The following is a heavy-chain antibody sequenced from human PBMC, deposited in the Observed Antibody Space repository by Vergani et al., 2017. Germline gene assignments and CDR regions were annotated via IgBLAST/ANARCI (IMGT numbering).Heavy chain of an antibody. V-gene: IGHV3-66*02. CDR2: IYSGGST. CDR3: ARDGYCSGGSCYHPGVIDY. J-gene: IGHJ4*02. CDR1: GFTVSSNY. D-gene: IGHD2-15*01. Sequence: EVQLVESGGGLVQPGGSLRLSCAASGFTVSSNYMSWVRQAPGKGLEWVSVIYSGGSTYYADSVKGRFTISRDNSKNTLYLQMNSLRAEDTAVYYCARDGYCSGGSCYHPGVIDYWGQGTLVTVSS.